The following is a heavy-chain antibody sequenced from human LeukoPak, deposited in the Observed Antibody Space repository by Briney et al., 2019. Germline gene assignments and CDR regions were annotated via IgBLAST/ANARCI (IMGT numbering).Heavy chain of an antibody. V-gene: IGHV3-33*01. CDR3: ARDHPNSSGWPGY. CDR2: IWYDGSNK. CDR1: GFTFSSYG. D-gene: IGHD6-19*01. Sequence: GGSLRLSCAASGFTFSSYGMHWVRQAPGKGLEWVAVIWYDGSNKYYADSVKGRFTISRDNSKNTLYLQMNSLRAEDTAVYYCARDHPNSSGWPGYWGQGTLVTVSS. J-gene: IGHJ4*02.